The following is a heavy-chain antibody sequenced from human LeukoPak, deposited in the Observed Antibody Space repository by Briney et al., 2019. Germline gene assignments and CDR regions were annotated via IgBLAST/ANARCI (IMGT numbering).Heavy chain of an antibody. CDR2: IDPKSGGP. CDR3: ALENCYVVTGCSKSFDY. CDR1: GYTFTVKF. Sequence: GASVKVSFKTSGYTFTVKFLHWLRQAPGQGLEWMGGIDPKSGGPVYGQNFRGRVTVTRDTSVSTAHMELSRLRSDDTAVYFCALENCYVVTGCSKSFDYWGQGTLVTVSS. D-gene: IGHD3-9*01. J-gene: IGHJ4*02. V-gene: IGHV1-2*02.